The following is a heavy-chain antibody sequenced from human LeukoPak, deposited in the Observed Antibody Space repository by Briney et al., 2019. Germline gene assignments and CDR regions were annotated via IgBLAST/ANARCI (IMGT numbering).Heavy chain of an antibody. D-gene: IGHD3-10*01. CDR3: ARGGRYMNRGLMGY. J-gene: IGHJ4*02. CDR2: ISAYNGHT. Sequence: ASVKVSCKASGYIFTSYGISWVRQAPGQGLEWMGWISAYNGHTRYVQKLQDRVTMTTDTSTSTAYMDLGSLRSDDTAMFYCARGGRYMNRGLMGYWGQGTLVTVSS. CDR1: GYIFTSYG. V-gene: IGHV1-18*01.